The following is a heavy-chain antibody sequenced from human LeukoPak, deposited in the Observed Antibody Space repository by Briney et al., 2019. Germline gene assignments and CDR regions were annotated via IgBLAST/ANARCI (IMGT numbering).Heavy chain of an antibody. Sequence: SETLSLTCTVSGGSISTYYWSWIRQPPGKGLEWIGYIYYSGSTNYNPSLKSRVTISVDTSKNQFSLKLSSVTAADTAVYYCARALLTWSGSFYFEYWGQGTLVTVSS. J-gene: IGHJ4*02. V-gene: IGHV4-59*01. D-gene: IGHD3-3*01. CDR2: IYYSGST. CDR3: ARALLTWSGSFYFEY. CDR1: GGSISTYY.